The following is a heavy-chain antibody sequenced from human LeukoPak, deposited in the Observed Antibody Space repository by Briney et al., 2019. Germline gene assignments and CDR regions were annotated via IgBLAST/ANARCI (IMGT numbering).Heavy chain of an antibody. Sequence: ASVKVSCKVSGYTLTELSMHWVRQAPGKGLEWMGGFDPEDGETIYAQKFQGRVTMTEDTSTDTAYMELSSLRSEDTAVYYCATPLYPNWGSGPDYWGQGTLVTVSS. J-gene: IGHJ4*02. V-gene: IGHV1-24*01. CDR3: ATPLYPNWGSGPDY. CDR1: GYTLTELS. CDR2: FDPEDGET. D-gene: IGHD7-27*01.